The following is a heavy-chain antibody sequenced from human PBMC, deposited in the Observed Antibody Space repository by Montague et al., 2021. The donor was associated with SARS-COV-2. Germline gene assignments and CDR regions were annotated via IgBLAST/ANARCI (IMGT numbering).Heavy chain of an antibody. D-gene: IGHD6-13*01. CDR1: GGSFSGYY. J-gene: IGHJ5*02. V-gene: IGHV4-34*01. Sequence: SETLSLTCAVYGGSFSGYYWSWIRQPPGKGLEWIGEINHSGSTNYNPSLKSRVTISVDTSKNQFSLKLSSVTAADTAVYYCVRGRVGSSWYRERNNWFDPWGQGTLVTVSS. CDR2: INHSGST. CDR3: VRGRVGSSWYRERNNWFDP.